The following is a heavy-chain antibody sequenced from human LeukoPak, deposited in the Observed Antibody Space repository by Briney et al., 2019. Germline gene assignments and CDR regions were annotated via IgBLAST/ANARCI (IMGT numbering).Heavy chain of an antibody. Sequence: ASVKVSCTASGYTFTSYAMHWVRQAPGQRLEWMGWINAGNGNTKYSQKFQGRVTITRDTSASTAYMELSSLRSEDTAVYYCARVAYYYDSSGYLGYWGQGTLVTVSS. CDR3: ARVAYYYDSSGYLGY. D-gene: IGHD3-22*01. J-gene: IGHJ4*02. V-gene: IGHV1-3*01. CDR1: GYTFTSYA. CDR2: INAGNGNT.